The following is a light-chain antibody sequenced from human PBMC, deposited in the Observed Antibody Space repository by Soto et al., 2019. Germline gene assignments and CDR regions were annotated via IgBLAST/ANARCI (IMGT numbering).Light chain of an antibody. CDR3: QQLGT. J-gene: IGKJ1*01. V-gene: IGKV3-20*01. CDR2: GAS. CDR1: QSVSSSY. Sequence: EIVLTQSPGTLSLSPGERATLSCRASQSVSSSYLAWYQQKPGQAPRLIIYGASSRATGIPDRFSGSGSGTDFTLTISRLEPEDFAVYYCQQLGTFGQGTKVEIK.